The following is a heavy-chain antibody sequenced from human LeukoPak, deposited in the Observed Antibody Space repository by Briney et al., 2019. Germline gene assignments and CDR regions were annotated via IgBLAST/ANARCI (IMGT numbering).Heavy chain of an antibody. J-gene: IGHJ5*02. CDR1: GGSISSGSYY. CDR3: ARESNYYFNWFDP. CDR2: IYTSGST. D-gene: IGHD2/OR15-2a*01. Sequence: SETLSLTCTVSGGSISSGSYYWSWIRQPAGKGLEWIGRIYTSGSTNYNPSHKSRVTISVDTSKNQFSLKLSSVTAADTAVYYCARESNYYFNWFDPWGQGTLVTVSS. V-gene: IGHV4-61*02.